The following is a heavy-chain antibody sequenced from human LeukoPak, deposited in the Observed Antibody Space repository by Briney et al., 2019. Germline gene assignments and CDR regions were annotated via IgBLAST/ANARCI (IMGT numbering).Heavy chain of an antibody. Sequence: GGSLRLSCAASGFTFSSDAMSCVRQSPGKGREWFSAMSGSGGSTYYADSVKRRFTISSDTSKNTLYLQMNSLRAEATAVYYCAKDIGYGSSTSLDAFDIWGQGTMVTVSS. CDR3: AKDIGYGSSTSLDAFDI. J-gene: IGHJ3*02. D-gene: IGHD2-2*01. CDR2: MSGSGGST. V-gene: IGHV3-23*01. CDR1: GFTFSSDA.